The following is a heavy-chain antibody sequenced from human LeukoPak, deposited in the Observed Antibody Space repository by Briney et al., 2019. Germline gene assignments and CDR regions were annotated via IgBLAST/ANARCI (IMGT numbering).Heavy chain of an antibody. Sequence: SETLSLTCAGYGGSFSGYYWSWIRQPPGKGLGRIGEINHSGSTNYNPSLKSRVTISVDTSKNQFSLKLSSVTPADTAVYYCARQNIVGARTALAYWGQGTLVTVSS. CDR3: ARQNIVGARTALAY. CDR2: INHSGST. CDR1: GGSFSGYY. J-gene: IGHJ4*02. V-gene: IGHV4-34*01. D-gene: IGHD1-26*01.